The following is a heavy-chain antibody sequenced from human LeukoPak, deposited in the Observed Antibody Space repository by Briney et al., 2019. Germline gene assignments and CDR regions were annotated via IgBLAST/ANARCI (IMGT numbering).Heavy chain of an antibody. CDR1: GGSISSSSYY. CDR2: IYYSGST. D-gene: IGHD3-22*01. Sequence: SETLSLTCTVSGGSISSSSYYWGWIRQPPGKGLEWIGRIYYSGSTYYNPCLKSRVTISVDTSKNQFSLKLSSVTAADTAVYYCARRGYYDSSGRHAFDIWGQGTMVTVSS. CDR3: ARRGYYDSSGRHAFDI. J-gene: IGHJ3*02. V-gene: IGHV4-39*01.